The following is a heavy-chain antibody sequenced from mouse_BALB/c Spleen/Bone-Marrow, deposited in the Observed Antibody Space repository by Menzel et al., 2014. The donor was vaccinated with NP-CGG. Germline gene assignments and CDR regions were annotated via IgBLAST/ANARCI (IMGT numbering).Heavy chain of an antibody. CDR2: IDPANGNT. J-gene: IGHJ3*01. V-gene: IGHV14-3*02. D-gene: IGHD1-1*01. Sequence: VQLKQSGAELVKLGASVKLSCTASGFNIKDTYMYWVKQRPEQGLEWIGRIDPANGNTKYDPKFQDKATITADTSSNTAYLQLSSLTSEDTAVYYCARYYYGSSLFAYWGQGTLVTVSA. CDR1: GFNIKDTY. CDR3: ARYYYGSSLFAY.